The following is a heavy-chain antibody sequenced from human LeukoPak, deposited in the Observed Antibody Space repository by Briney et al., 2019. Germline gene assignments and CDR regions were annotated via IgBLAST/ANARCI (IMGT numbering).Heavy chain of an antibody. J-gene: IGHJ1*01. CDR1: GFTCDDYA. CDR3: AKMGRYYYDSSGSFQH. Sequence: GRSLRLSCAASGFTCDDYAMHWVRQAPGKGLEWVSGISWNSGSIGYADSVKGRFTISRDNAKNSLYLQMNSLRAEDTALYYCAKMGRYYYDSSGSFQHWGQGTLVTVSS. CDR2: ISWNSGSI. D-gene: IGHD3-22*01. V-gene: IGHV3-9*01.